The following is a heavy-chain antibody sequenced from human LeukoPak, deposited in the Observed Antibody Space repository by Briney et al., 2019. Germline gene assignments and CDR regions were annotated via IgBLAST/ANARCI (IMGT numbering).Heavy chain of an antibody. CDR3: AYSSDFQQH. D-gene: IGHD3-22*01. V-gene: IGHV4-34*01. CDR1: GGSFSDYY. CDR2: INHGGST. Sequence: PSETLSLTCAVYGGSFSDYYWSSFRQPPRKGLEWIGEINHGGSTNYNPSLKSRVTISVDTSKNQFSLKLGSVTAADTAVYYCAYSSDFQQHWGQGTLVTVSS. J-gene: IGHJ1*01.